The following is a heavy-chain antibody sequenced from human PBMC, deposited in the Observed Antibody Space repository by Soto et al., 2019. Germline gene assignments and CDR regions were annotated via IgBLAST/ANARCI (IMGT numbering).Heavy chain of an antibody. CDR1: GGSISSSNW. D-gene: IGHD1-26*01. V-gene: IGHV4-4*02. CDR2: IDHSGST. CDR3: ARDGSVGATDY. Sequence: QVQLQESGPGLVKPSGTLSLTCAVSGGSISSSNWWSWVRQPPGKGLEWIGEIDHSGSTNYNPSLKDRVTKSVDKSKNQFSLKLSSVTAADTAVYYCARDGSVGATDYWGQGTLVTVSS. J-gene: IGHJ4*02.